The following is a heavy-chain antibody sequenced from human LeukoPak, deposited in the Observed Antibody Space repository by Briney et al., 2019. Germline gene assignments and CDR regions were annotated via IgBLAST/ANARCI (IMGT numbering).Heavy chain of an antibody. CDR2: IFHSGTT. J-gene: IGHJ4*02. V-gene: IGHV4-38-2*02. Sequence: TSETLSLTCAVSGYSISGGYYWGWIRQPPGKGLEWIGNIFHSGTTYYNPSLKSRVTISVDTSKSQFSLKLTSVTAADTAVYYCARDPPKHDYGDYNVDYWGQGTLVTVSS. D-gene: IGHD4-17*01. CDR3: ARDPPKHDYGDYNVDY. CDR1: GYSISGGYY.